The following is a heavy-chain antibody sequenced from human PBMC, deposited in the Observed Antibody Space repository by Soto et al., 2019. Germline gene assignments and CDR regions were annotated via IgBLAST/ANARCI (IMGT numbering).Heavy chain of an antibody. Sequence: EVQLVESGGGLVQPGGSLRLSCAVSGFTFSTYWMHWVRQVPGKGLVWVSRINSDGSITNYADSVKGRFTISRDDAKNTLYLHMNSLRAEDTAVYYCARGLKYNYGSDYWGQGTLVTVSS. V-gene: IGHV3-74*01. CDR2: INSDGSIT. D-gene: IGHD5-18*01. CDR3: ARGLKYNYGSDY. CDR1: GFTFSTYW. J-gene: IGHJ4*02.